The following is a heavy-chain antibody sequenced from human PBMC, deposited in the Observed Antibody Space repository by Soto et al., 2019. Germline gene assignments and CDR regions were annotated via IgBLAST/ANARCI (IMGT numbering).Heavy chain of an antibody. J-gene: IGHJ6*02. Sequence: QVQLVQSGAEVKKPGSSVNVSCKASGGTFSSYAISWVRQAPGQGLEWMGGIIPIFGTANYAQKLPGRVTITADESTSTAYMELSSLRSEDPAVYDCATLCDGSRYYNSGMDFWGQGTTVTVS. V-gene: IGHV1-69*12. CDR2: IIPIFGTA. D-gene: IGHD2-15*01. CDR1: GGTFSSYA. CDR3: ATLCDGSRYYNSGMDF.